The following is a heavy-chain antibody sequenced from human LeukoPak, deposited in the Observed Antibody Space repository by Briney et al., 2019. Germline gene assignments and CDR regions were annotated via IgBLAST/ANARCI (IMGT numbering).Heavy chain of an antibody. V-gene: IGHV4-59*08. CDR3: ARRSQENGMITANNWFDP. Sequence: SETLSLTCTLSGGSISSSYWGWIRQPPGQGLEWIGYIYYSGSTNYNPSLKSRVTISVDTSKNQFSLKLTSVTAADTAVYYCARRSQENGMITANNWFDPWGQGTLVTVSS. CDR2: IYYSGST. J-gene: IGHJ5*02. CDR1: GGSISSSY. D-gene: IGHD3-16*01.